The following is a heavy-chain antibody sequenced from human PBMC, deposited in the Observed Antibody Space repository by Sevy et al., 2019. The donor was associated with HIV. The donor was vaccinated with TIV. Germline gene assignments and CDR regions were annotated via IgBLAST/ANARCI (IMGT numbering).Heavy chain of an antibody. CDR1: GCTVSSNF. V-gene: IGHV3-53*01. Sequence: GGSLRLSCVAYGCTVSSNFMTWVRQAPGKGQEWVSIIDSGGDTYYADSVKGRFTISRDNSKNTLYLQMNNLRAEDTAVYYSARDLRVATASGGMDVWRQGTTVTVSS. J-gene: IGHJ6*02. D-gene: IGHD6-13*01. CDR3: ARDLRVATASGGMDV. CDR2: IDSGGDT.